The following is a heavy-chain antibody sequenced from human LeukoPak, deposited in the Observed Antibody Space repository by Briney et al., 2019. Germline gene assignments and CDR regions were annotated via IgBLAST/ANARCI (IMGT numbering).Heavy chain of an antibody. CDR1: GGSISSYY. D-gene: IGHD3-9*01. J-gene: IGHJ3*02. V-gene: IGHV4-59*01. Sequence: SETLSLTCTVSGGSISSYYWSWIRQPPGKGLEWIGYIYYSGSTNYNPSLKSRVTISVDTSKNQFSLKLSSVTAADTAVYYCARVVDILTGYYTNRAFDIWGQGTMVTVSS. CDR2: IYYSGST. CDR3: ARVVDILTGYYTNRAFDI.